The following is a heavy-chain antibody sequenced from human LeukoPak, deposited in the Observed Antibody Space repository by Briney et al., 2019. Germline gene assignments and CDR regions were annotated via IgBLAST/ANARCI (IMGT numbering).Heavy chain of an antibody. Sequence: GGSLGLSCAASGFTFSSYAMHWVRQAPGKGLEWVAVIWYDGSNKYYADSVKGRFTISRDNSKNTVYLQMNSLRAEDTAVYYCARGLRNTDTFDIWGQGTMVTVSS. CDR1: GFTFSSYA. V-gene: IGHV3-33*08. J-gene: IGHJ3*02. CDR3: ARGLRNTDTFDI. CDR2: IWYDGSNK.